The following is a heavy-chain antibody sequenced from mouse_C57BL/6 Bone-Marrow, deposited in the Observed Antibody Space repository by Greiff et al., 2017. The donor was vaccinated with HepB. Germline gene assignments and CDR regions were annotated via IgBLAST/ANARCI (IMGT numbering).Heavy chain of an antibody. CDR3: VCGYSWFAY. D-gene: IGHD2-3*01. J-gene: IGHJ3*01. Sequence: VQLKQSGGGLVQPKGSLKLSCAASGFSFNTYAMNWVRQAPGKGLEWVARIRSKSNNYATYYADSVKDRFTISRDDSESMLYLQMNNLKTEDTAMYYCVCGYSWFAYWGQGTLVTVSA. V-gene: IGHV10-1*01. CDR1: GFSFNTYA. CDR2: IRSKSNNYAT.